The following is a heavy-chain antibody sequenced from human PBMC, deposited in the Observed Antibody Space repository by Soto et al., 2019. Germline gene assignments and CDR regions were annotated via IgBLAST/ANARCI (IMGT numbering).Heavy chain of an antibody. D-gene: IGHD6-19*01. J-gene: IGHJ5*02. Sequence: QITLKESGPPLVKPTQTLTLTCTFSGFSLSTSGVGVGWIRQPPGKALEWLALIYWNDDKRYSPSLQNRLTITKDTSKNQVVLAMTNMDPVDTATYYCAHRQGQGQWLVRRQVDWFEPWGQGTLVTVSS. CDR3: AHRQGQGQWLVRRQVDWFEP. CDR1: GFSLSTSGVG. CDR2: IYWNDDK. V-gene: IGHV2-5*01.